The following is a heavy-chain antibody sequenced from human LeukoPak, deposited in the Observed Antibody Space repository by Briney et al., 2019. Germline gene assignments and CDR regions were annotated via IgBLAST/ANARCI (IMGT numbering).Heavy chain of an antibody. CDR3: AKILLWFGELYDY. Sequence: GGSLRLSCAASGFTFSSYAMSWVRQAPGKGLEWVSAISGSGGSTYYADSVKGRFTISRDNSKNTLYLQMYSLRAEDTAVYYCAKILLWFGELYDYWGQGTLVTVSS. V-gene: IGHV3-23*01. CDR1: GFTFSSYA. CDR2: ISGSGGST. J-gene: IGHJ4*02. D-gene: IGHD3-10*01.